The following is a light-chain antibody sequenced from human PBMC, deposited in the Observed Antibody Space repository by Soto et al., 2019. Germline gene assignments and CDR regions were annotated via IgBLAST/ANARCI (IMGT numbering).Light chain of an antibody. CDR3: QQYYSTPWT. V-gene: IGKV4-1*01. Sequence: DIVMTQSPDLLAVSLGERATINCKSSQSGLYSSNNKNYLAWYQQKPGQPPKLLIYWASTRESGVPDRFSGSGSGTDFTLTISSLQAEDVAVYYCQQYYSTPWTFGQGTKVDIK. J-gene: IGKJ1*01. CDR1: QSGLYSSNNKNY. CDR2: WAS.